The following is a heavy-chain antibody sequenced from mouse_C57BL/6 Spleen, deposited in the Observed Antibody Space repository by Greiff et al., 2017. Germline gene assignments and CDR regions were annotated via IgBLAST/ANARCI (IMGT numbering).Heavy chain of an antibody. CDR2: ISSGGSYT. CDR3: ARGGYYNAMDY. CDR1: GFTFSSYG. J-gene: IGHJ4*01. V-gene: IGHV5-6*01. D-gene: IGHD2-12*01. Sequence: EVQVVESGGDLVKPGGSLKLSCAASGFTFSSYGMSWVRQTPDKRLEWVATISSGGSYTYYPDSVKGRFTISRDNAKNTLYLQMSSLKSEDTAMYYCARGGYYNAMDYWGQGTSVTVSS.